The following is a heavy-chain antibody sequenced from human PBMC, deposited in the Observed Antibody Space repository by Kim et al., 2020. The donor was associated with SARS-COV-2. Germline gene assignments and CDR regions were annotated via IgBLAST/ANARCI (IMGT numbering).Heavy chain of an antibody. Sequence: DSVKGRFTISRDNSKNTLYLQMSSLRAEDTAVYYCVKDLLGSGILYYFDYWGQGTLVTVSS. CDR3: VKDLLGSGILYYFDY. V-gene: IGHV3-64D*09. D-gene: IGHD3-10*01. J-gene: IGHJ4*02.